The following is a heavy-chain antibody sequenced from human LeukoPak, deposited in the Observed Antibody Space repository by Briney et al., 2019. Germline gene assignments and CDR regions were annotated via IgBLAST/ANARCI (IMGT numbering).Heavy chain of an antibody. CDR2: IYYSGST. D-gene: IGHD3-22*01. CDR1: GGSISSYY. CDR3: ARGRYYYDSSGYYRGSNWFDP. Sequence: SETLSLTCTVSGGSISSYYWSWIRQPPGKGLEWIGYIYYSGSTNYNPSLKSRVTISVDTSKNQFSLKLSSVTAADTAVYYCARGRYYYDSSGYYRGSNWFDPWGQGTLVTVSS. J-gene: IGHJ5*02. V-gene: IGHV4-59*12.